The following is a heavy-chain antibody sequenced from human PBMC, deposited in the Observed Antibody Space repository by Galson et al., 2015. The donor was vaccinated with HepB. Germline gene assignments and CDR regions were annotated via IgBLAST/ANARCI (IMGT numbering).Heavy chain of an antibody. V-gene: IGHV5-51*01. CDR1: GYSFTSYW. CDR2: IYPGDSDT. CDR3: ARLVDDSSGYYYGYYYYGMDV. D-gene: IGHD3-22*01. Sequence: QSGAEVKKPGESLKISCKGSGYSFTSYWIGWVRQMPGKGLEWMGIIYPGDSDTRYSPSFQGQVTISADKSISTAYLQWSSLKASDTAMYYCARLVDDSSGYYYGYYYYGMDVWGQGTTVTVSS. J-gene: IGHJ6*02.